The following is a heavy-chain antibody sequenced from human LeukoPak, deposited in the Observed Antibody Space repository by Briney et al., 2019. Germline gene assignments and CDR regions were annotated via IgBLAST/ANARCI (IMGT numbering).Heavy chain of an antibody. V-gene: IGHV3-23*01. CDR3: AKGRLAYYYESSGYDRRDC. D-gene: IGHD3-22*01. J-gene: IGHJ4*02. CDR2: ISGSGGST. Sequence: GGSLRLSCAASGFTFSSYAMSWVRQAPGKGLEGVSAISGSGGSTYYADSVKGRFTISRDNSKNTLYLQMNSLRAEDTAVYYCAKGRLAYYYESSGYDRRDCWGQGTLVTVSS. CDR1: GFTFSSYA.